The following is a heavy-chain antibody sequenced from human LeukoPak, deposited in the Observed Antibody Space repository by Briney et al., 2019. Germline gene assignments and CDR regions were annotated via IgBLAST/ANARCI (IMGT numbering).Heavy chain of an antibody. CDR2: IYYSGST. V-gene: IGHV4-39*01. J-gene: IGHJ4*02. D-gene: IGHD6-13*01. Sequence: SETLSLTCAVYGGSFSGYYWGWIRQPPGKGLEWIGSIYYSGSTYYNPSLKSRVTISVDTSKNQFSLKLSSVTAADTAVYYCATSISSWTGFDYWGQGTLVTVSS. CDR3: ATSISSWTGFDY. CDR1: GGSFSGYY.